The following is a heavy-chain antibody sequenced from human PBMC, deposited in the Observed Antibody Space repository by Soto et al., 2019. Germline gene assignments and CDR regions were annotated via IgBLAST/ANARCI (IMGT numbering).Heavy chain of an antibody. Sequence: EVQLVESGGGLVQPGGSLRLSCAASGFTFSSYWMSWVRQVPGKGLEWVANIKQDGSEIYYVDSVKGRFTISRDNAKNSVYLQMNSLSAEDTAMYHCARSRFAIPGDNWGQGTLVTVSS. D-gene: IGHD2-2*01. J-gene: IGHJ4*02. CDR1: GFTFSSYW. V-gene: IGHV3-7*05. CDR3: ARSRFAIPGDN. CDR2: IKQDGSEI.